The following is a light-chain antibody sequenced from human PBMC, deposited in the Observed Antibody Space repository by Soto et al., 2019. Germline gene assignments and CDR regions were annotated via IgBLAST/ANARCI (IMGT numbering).Light chain of an antibody. Sequence: QSVLTQPASVSGSPGQSITISCTGTSSDVGGYNYVSWYQQHPGNAPKLMIFDVSNRPSGVSNRFSGSKSGNTASLTISGLQAEDEADYYCSSYTSSSTLYVFGTGTQVTVL. V-gene: IGLV2-14*01. CDR3: SSYTSSSTLYV. J-gene: IGLJ1*01. CDR1: SSDVGGYNY. CDR2: DVS.